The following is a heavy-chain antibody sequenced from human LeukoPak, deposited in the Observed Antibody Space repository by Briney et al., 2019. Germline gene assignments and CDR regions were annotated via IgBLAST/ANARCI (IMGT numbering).Heavy chain of an antibody. J-gene: IGHJ4*02. CDR3: ARLDYVHFIR. Sequence: PGGSLRLSCAASGFTFSDYWMTWVRQAPGKGLEWVANIKQDGSEISYVDSVKGRFTISRDNAKNSLYLQMNNLRVEDTAVYYCARLDYVHFIRWGQGTLVTVSS. CDR1: GFTFSDYW. D-gene: IGHD3-16*01. V-gene: IGHV3-7*01. CDR2: IKQDGSEI.